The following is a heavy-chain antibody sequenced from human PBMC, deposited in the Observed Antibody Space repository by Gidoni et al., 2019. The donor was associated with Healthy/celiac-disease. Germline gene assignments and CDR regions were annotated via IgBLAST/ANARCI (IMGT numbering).Heavy chain of an antibody. J-gene: IGHJ4*02. V-gene: IGHV3-9*01. CDR1: GFTFDDYA. CDR3: AKGSGYDWPWRYFDY. CDR2: ISWNSGSI. Sequence: EVQLVESGGGLVQPGRSLRLSCAASGFTFDDYAMHWVRQAPGKGLEWVSGISWNSGSIGYADSVKGRFTISRDNAKNSLYLQMNSLRAEDTALYYCAKGSGYDWPWRYFDYWGQGTLVTVSS. D-gene: IGHD5-12*01.